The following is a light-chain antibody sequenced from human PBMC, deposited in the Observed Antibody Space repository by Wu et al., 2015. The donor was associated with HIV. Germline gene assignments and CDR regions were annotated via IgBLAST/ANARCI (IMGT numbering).Light chain of an antibody. Sequence: EIVLAQSPATLSVSPGERATLSCRASQSVSSNLAWYQQKPGQAPRLLIYGASTRATGIPARFSGSGSGTEFTLTISSLLSEDFAVYYCQHYNYWPPFFGGGTRVEIK. CDR2: GAS. J-gene: IGKJ4*01. V-gene: IGKV3-15*01. CDR1: QSVSSN. CDR3: QHYNYWPPF.